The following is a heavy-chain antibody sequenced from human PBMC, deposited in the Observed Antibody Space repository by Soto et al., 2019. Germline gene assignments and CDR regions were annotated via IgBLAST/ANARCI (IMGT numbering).Heavy chain of an antibody. J-gene: IGHJ6*02. V-gene: IGHV3-48*02. CDR3: ARAVTWGLDV. CDR2: ISRSSTGI. CDR1: GFTFSLYS. Sequence: EVQLVESGGGLVQPGGSLRLSCAASGFTFSLYSMSWVRQAPGKCLEWVSYISRSSTGIHYADSVKGRFTISRDGAPNSMHLQMNSLRDGDTAVYYCARAVTWGLDVWGQGTTVSISS. D-gene: IGHD3-10*01.